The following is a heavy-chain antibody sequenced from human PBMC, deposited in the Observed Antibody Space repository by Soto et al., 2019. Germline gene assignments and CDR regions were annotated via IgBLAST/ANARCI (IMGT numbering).Heavy chain of an antibody. D-gene: IGHD6-6*01. CDR3: AKTIAARPYYFDY. CDR1: GFTFSSYG. J-gene: IGHJ4*02. CDR2: ISYDGSNK. V-gene: IGHV3-30*18. Sequence: SLRLSCAASGFTFSSYGMHWVRQAPGKGLEWVAVISYDGSNKYYADSVKGRFTISRDNSKNTLYLQMNSLRAEDTAVYYCAKTIAARPYYFDYWGQGTLVTVSS.